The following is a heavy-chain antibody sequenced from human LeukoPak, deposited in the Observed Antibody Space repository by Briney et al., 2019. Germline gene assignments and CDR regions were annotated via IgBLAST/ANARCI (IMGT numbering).Heavy chain of an antibody. CDR3: ARLVHGYCTNGVCYTYYFDY. J-gene: IGHJ4*02. CDR2: IYYSGST. D-gene: IGHD2-8*01. V-gene: IGHV4-39*07. Sequence: PSETLSLTCTVSGGSISSSSYYWGWIRQPPGKGLEWIGSIYYSGSTYYNPSLKSRVTISVDTSKNQFSLKLSSVTAADTAVYYCARLVHGYCTNGVCYTYYFDYWGQGTLVTVSS. CDR1: GGSISSSSYY.